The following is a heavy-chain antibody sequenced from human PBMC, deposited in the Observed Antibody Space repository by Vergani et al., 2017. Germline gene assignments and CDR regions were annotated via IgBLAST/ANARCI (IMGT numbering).Heavy chain of an antibody. J-gene: IGHJ5*02. D-gene: IGHD3-22*01. CDR1: GGSISSSSYY. CDR3: ARLPYYYDSSGYCS. V-gene: IGHV4-39*01. CDR2: IYYSGST. Sequence: QLQLQESGPGLVKPSETLSLTCTVSGGSISSSSYYWGWIRQPPGKGLEWIGSIYYSGSTYYNPSLKSRVTISVDTSKNQFSLKPSSVTAADTAVYYCARLPYYYDSSGYCSWGQGTLVTVSS.